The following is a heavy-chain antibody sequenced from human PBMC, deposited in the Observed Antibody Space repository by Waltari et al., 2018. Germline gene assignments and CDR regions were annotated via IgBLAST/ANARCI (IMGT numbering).Heavy chain of an antibody. CDR1: GGSFRGYS. V-gene: IGHV4-59*01. Sequence: QVQLQESGPGLVQPSETLSLTCTVSGGSFRGYSWSWIRQPPGTGWEWMGYMYYSGSTNSNPSLKGRVTISVDTSKNQFSLKLSSVTAADTAVYYCARHLGSGTYPFDYWGQGTLVTVSS. J-gene: IGHJ4*02. D-gene: IGHD3-10*01. CDR3: ARHLGSGTYPFDY. CDR2: MYYSGST.